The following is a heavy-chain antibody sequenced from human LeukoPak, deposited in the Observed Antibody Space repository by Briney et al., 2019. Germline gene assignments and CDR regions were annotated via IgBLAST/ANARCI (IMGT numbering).Heavy chain of an antibody. V-gene: IGHV4-39*07. J-gene: IGHJ5*02. CDR3: ARAGILSTGDYFDP. CDR1: GGSITDGTFY. CDR2: IHHSGST. D-gene: IGHD5/OR15-5a*01. Sequence: SETLSLTCIVSGGSITDGTFYWGWTRQSPGKGLEWIGTIHHSGSTFYNPSLQSRVTKSVDTSKNQFSLKLSSVPAADTAVYYCARAGILSTGDYFDPWGQGTLVTVSS.